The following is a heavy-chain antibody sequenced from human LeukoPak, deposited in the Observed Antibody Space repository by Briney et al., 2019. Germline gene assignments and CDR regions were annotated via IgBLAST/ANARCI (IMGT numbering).Heavy chain of an antibody. CDR3: AREVDYYDSSGYYTHGAFDI. Sequence: SETLSLTCTVSGGSISSYYWSWIRQPAGKGLEWIWRIYTSGSTNYNPSLKSRVTISVDTSKNQFSLKMSYVTAADTAVYYCAREVDYYDSSGYYTHGAFDIWGQGTMVTVSS. CDR2: IYTSGST. CDR1: GGSISSYY. V-gene: IGHV4-4*07. D-gene: IGHD3-22*01. J-gene: IGHJ3*02.